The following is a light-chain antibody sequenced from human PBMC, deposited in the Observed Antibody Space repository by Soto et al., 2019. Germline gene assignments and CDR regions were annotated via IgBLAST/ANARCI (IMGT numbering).Light chain of an antibody. J-gene: IGKJ1*01. CDR3: QQYSNWPPWT. CDR2: GVS. CDR1: QEIGDS. Sequence: DIVLTQSPATLSVSPGDRAIVSCRASQEIGDSLAWYQQKSGQAPRLLIYGVSTRATAIPGRFSGGRSGTEFPLTISDLPSQDVAMYYCQQYSNWPPWTFGQGTRVDIK. V-gene: IGKV3-15*01.